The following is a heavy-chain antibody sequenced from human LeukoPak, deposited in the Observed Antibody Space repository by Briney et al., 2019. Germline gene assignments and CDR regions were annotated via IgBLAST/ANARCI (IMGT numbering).Heavy chain of an antibody. Sequence: PGGSLRLSCAASGFTFSSYAMNWVRQAPGKGLEWVAIISYDGSNKYYVDSVKGRFTISRDNSKNTVYLQMNSLRGEDTAMYYCARDQPTAFDIWGQGTMVTVSS. V-gene: IGHV3-30*04. J-gene: IGHJ3*02. CDR2: ISYDGSNK. CDR3: ARDQPTAFDI. CDR1: GFTFSSYA.